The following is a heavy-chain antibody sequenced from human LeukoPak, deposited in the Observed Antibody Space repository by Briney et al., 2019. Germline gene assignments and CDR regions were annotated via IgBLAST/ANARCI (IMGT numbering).Heavy chain of an antibody. CDR2: ISYDGNIK. Sequence: GGSLRLSCAASGFTFTIYNFHWVRQAPGKGLQWLGFISYDGNIKYEDSVKGRFTISRDNSKNTMYLQMNSLRAEDTAIYYCGRDFVNGAKARFDRWGQGNLVTVSS. D-gene: IGHD4/OR15-4a*01. CDR3: GRDFVNGAKARFDR. J-gene: IGHJ4*02. CDR1: GFTFTIYN. V-gene: IGHV3-30*03.